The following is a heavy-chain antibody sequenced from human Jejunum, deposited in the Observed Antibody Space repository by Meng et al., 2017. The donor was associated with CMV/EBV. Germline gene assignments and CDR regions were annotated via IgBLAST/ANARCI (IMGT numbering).Heavy chain of an antibody. J-gene: IGHJ2*01. CDR3: ARDSQGRDPWYFDL. D-gene: IGHD3-22*01. V-gene: IGHV4-59*10. CDR2: SGNGGDT. Sequence: QVQGPRGGAGLLKPSEALSPTFTVSGDTISTHYWSWIRQPAGRGLEWIGRSGNGGDTYYNPSLNSRVTVSIDTSKNQFSLTLTSVTAADTAVYYCARDSQGRDPWYFDLWGPGTLVTVSS. CDR1: GDTISTHY.